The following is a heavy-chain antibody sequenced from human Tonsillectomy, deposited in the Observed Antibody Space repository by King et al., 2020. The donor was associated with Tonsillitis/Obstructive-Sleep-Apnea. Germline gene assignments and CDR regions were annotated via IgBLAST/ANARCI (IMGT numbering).Heavy chain of an antibody. D-gene: IGHD1-7*01. CDR3: ARGRWDITGTQFDP. CDR1: GGSITSHY. J-gene: IGHJ5*02. V-gene: IGHV4-59*11. Sequence: VQLQESGPGLVKPSGTLSLTCTVSGGSITSHYWGWIRQPPGKGLEWIGHISDSGSTNSNPSLKSRVTISVDTSKNQFSLKLTSVTAADTAVYYCARGRWDITGTQFDPWGQGTQVTVSS. CDR2: ISDSGST.